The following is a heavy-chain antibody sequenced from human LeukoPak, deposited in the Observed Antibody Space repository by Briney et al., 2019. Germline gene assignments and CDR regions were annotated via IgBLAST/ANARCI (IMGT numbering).Heavy chain of an antibody. V-gene: IGHV3-23*01. CDR3: AGNTGGLNVLGSWGVDP. CDR1: GFTFSSYA. J-gene: IGHJ5*02. CDR2: VSGSGGST. D-gene: IGHD3-16*01. Sequence: PGGSLRLSCAASGFTFSSYAMSWVRQAPGKGLEWVSTVSGSGGSTYYADSVRGRFFISRDNPKNTLYLQLNRLRAEDTAVYYCAGNTGGLNVLGSWGVDPWGQGALVTVSS.